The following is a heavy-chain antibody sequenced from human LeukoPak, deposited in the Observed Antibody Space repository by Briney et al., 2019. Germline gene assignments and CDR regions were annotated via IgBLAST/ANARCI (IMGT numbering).Heavy chain of an antibody. CDR2: ISYDGSNK. CDR3: AKDPYGRWNYFDY. Sequence: GGSLRLSCEATGFTFSSYGMHWVRQAPGKGLEWVAVISYDGSNKYYADSVKGRFTISRDNSKNTLYLQMNSLRAEDMAIYYCAKDPYGRWNYFDYWGQGTLVTVSS. CDR1: GFTFSSYG. D-gene: IGHD1-1*01. J-gene: IGHJ4*02. V-gene: IGHV3-30*18.